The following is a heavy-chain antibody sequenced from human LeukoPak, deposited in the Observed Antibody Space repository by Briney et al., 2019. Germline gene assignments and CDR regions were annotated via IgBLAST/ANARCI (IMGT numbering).Heavy chain of an antibody. D-gene: IGHD6-6*01. CDR3: ARDRRSSSSNSILFDY. V-gene: IGHV1-18*01. CDR2: IGAYNGNT. Sequence: ASVKVSCKASGYTVTNYGVSGVRQAPGQGLEWMGRIGAYNGNTNYAQKLQGRVTMTTDTSTSTAYMELRSLRSDDTAVYYCARDRRSSSSNSILFDYWGQGTVVTVSS. CDR1: GYTVTNYG. J-gene: IGHJ4*02.